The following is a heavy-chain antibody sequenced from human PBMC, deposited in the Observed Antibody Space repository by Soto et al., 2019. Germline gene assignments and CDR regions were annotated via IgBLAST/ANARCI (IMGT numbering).Heavy chain of an antibody. Sequence: EVQLLESGGGLVQPGGSLRLSCAASGFTFSSYAMSWVRQAPGKGLEWVSAISGSGCSTYYADSVKGRFTISRDNSKNTLYLQMNSLRAEDTAVYYCAKDYGVAVAGTPGGVFDYWGQGTLVTVSS. J-gene: IGHJ4*02. D-gene: IGHD6-19*01. V-gene: IGHV3-23*01. CDR1: GFTFSSYA. CDR3: AKDYGVAVAGTPGGVFDY. CDR2: ISGSGCST.